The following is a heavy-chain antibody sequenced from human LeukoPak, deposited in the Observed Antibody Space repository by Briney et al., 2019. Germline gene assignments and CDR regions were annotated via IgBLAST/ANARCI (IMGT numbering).Heavy chain of an antibody. CDR3: AVNAGDTDPNDY. CDR1: WFTVSSNY. Sequence: GGSLRLSCAASWFTVSSNYMSWVRQAPGEGLVWVSAISGSGGSTYYAGSVKGRFTISRDNSKNTLCLQMNSLRAEDTAVYYCAVNAGDTDPNDYWGQGTLVTVSS. CDR2: ISGSGGST. V-gene: IGHV3-23*01. J-gene: IGHJ4*02. D-gene: IGHD4-17*01.